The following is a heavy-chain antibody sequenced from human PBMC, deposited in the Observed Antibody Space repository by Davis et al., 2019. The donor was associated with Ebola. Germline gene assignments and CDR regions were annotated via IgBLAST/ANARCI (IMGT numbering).Heavy chain of an antibody. D-gene: IGHD3-16*01. CDR3: AVGGGVEDY. Sequence: GESLKISCAASGFTFSSYAMSWVRQAPGKGLEWVSAISGSGGSTYYADSVKGRFTISRDNSKNTLYLQMNSLGAEDTAVYYGAVGGGVEDYWGQGTLVTVSS. J-gene: IGHJ4*02. CDR1: GFTFSSYA. CDR2: ISGSGGST. V-gene: IGHV3-23*01.